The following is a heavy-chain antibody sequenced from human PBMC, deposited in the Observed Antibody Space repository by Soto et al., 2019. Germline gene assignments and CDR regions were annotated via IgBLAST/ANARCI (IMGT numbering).Heavy chain of an antibody. CDR3: ARDPPYGSGFMYYFDY. CDR2: ISYDGSNK. D-gene: IGHD3-10*01. CDR1: GFTFSSYA. J-gene: IGHJ4*02. V-gene: IGHV3-30*04. Sequence: GGSLRLSCAASGFTFSSYAMHWVRQAPGKGLEWVAVISYDGSNKYYADSVKGRFTIARDNSKNTLYLQMNSLRAEDTAVYSCARDPPYGSGFMYYFDYWGQGTLVTVSS.